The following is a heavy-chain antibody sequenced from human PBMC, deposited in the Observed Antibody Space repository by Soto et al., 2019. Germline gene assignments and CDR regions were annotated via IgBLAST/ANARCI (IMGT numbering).Heavy chain of an antibody. Sequence: ASVKVSCKASGYSFTDYHIHWVRQAPGQGLEWLGRINPKSGGTSTAQKFQGWVTMTRDRSMGTVYMELTRLRSDDTAVYFCARGHSTDCSNGVCSFFYNHEMDVWGQGTTVTVSS. CDR3: ARGHSTDCSNGVCSFFYNHEMDV. CDR1: GYSFTDYH. D-gene: IGHD2-8*01. J-gene: IGHJ6*02. V-gene: IGHV1-2*04. CDR2: INPKSGGT.